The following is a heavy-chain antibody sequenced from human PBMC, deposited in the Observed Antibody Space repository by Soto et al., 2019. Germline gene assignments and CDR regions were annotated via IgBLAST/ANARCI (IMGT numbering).Heavy chain of an antibody. CDR3: AHRGYGDYPRDNWFDP. V-gene: IGHV2-5*01. CDR1: GFSLSTSGRG. J-gene: IGHJ5*02. Sequence: QITLKESGPTLVNPTQALTLTCSFSGFSLSTSGRGVGWIRQPPGNALEWLAVIYWNEDKRFSPSLKSRLTITKDTSKNQVVPTMTNMDPVDTATYYCAHRGYGDYPRDNWFDPWGQGTLVTVSS. CDR2: IYWNEDK. D-gene: IGHD4-17*01.